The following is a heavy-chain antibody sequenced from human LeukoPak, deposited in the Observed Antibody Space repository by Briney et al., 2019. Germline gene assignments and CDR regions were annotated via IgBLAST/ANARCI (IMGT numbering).Heavy chain of an antibody. CDR2: IWYDGSNK. D-gene: IGHD2-15*01. CDR3: ARGGTW. CDR1: GFTFSNYA. Sequence: PGRSLRLSCAASGFTFSNYAMHWVCQAPGKGLEWVAVIWYDGSNKYYADSVKGRFTISRDNFKNTLYLEMNSLRAEDTAVYYCARGGTWWGQGTLVTASS. V-gene: IGHV3-33*01. J-gene: IGHJ4*02.